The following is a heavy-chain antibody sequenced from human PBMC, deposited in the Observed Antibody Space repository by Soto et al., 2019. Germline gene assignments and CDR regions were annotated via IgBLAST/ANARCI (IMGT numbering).Heavy chain of an antibody. J-gene: IGHJ4*02. D-gene: IGHD2-2*01. CDR3: TTGPHYCSSASCPPGVLFDY. CDR1: GFTFSNAW. V-gene: IGHV3-15*01. Sequence: GGSLRLSCAASGFTFSNAWMSWVRQAPGKGLEWVGRIKSKTDGGTTDYAAPVKGRFTISRDDSKNTLYLQMNSLKTEDTAVYYCTTGPHYCSSASCPPGVLFDYWGQGTLVTVSS. CDR2: IKSKTDGGTT.